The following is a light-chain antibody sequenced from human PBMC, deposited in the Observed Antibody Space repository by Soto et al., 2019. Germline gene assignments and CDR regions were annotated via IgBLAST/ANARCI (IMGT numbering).Light chain of an antibody. CDR1: QSLLHTTGYTY. V-gene: IGKV2-28*01. CDR2: LGS. Sequence: EIVVTQSPLSLPVTSGEPASISCRSSQSLLHTTGYTYLDWYLQKPGQSPQLLIYLGSNRASGVPDRFSGSGSGTDFTLKISRVEAEDVGIYYCMQTLQTPPWTFGQGTKV. J-gene: IGKJ1*01. CDR3: MQTLQTPPWT.